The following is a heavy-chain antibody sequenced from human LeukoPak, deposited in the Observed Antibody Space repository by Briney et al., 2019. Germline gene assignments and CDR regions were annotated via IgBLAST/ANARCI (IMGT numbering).Heavy chain of an antibody. J-gene: IGHJ4*02. V-gene: IGHV4-34*01. Sequence: TSETLSLTCAVYGGSFSGYYWSWIRQPPGKGLEWIGEINHSGSTNYNPSLKSRVTISVGTSKNQFSLKLSSVTAADTAVYYCARGKRGYSSSWYDYWGQGTLVTVSS. D-gene: IGHD6-13*01. CDR3: ARGKRGYSSSWYDY. CDR1: GGSFSGYY. CDR2: INHSGST.